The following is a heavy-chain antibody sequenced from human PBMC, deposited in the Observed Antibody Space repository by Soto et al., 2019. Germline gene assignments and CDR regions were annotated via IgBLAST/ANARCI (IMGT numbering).Heavy chain of an antibody. V-gene: IGHV4-30-4*01. CDR3: ARVPTELDTNFDY. CDR2: IYYSGST. J-gene: IGHJ4*02. Sequence: SETLSLTCTVSGGSISSGDYYWSWIRQPPGKGLEWIGYIYYSGSTYYNPSLKSRVTISVDTSKNQFSLKLSSVTAADTAVYYCARVPTELDTNFDYWGQGTLVTV. D-gene: IGHD1-7*01. CDR1: GGSISSGDYY.